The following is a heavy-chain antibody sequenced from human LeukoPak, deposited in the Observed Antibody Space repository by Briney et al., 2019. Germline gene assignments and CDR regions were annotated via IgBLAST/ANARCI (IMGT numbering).Heavy chain of an antibody. Sequence: GGSLRLSCAASGFTFSDYSMNWVRQAPGKGLEWVSSISRSSRHVYYAGSVKGRFTISRDNAKNSLYLQMDSLRAEDMAVYFCVRDLMGSGSTTAYLHHWGQGTLVTVSS. J-gene: IGHJ1*01. D-gene: IGHD1-1*01. CDR3: VRDLMGSGSTTAYLHH. V-gene: IGHV3-21*01. CDR2: ISRSSRHV. CDR1: GFTFSDYS.